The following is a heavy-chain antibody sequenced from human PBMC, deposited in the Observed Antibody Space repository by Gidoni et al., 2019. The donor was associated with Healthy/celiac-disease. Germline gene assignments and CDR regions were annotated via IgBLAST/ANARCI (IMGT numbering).Heavy chain of an antibody. V-gene: IGHV4-59*01. CDR2: IYYSGST. CDR3: ARGGVNYGDYEFDY. CDR1: GGSISSYY. D-gene: IGHD4-17*01. J-gene: IGHJ4*02. Sequence: QVQLQESGPGLVKPSETLSLTCTVSGGSISSYYWSWIRQPPGKGLEWIGYIYYSGSTNYNPSLKSRVTISVDTSKNQFSLKLSSVTAADTAVYYCARGGVNYGDYEFDYWGQGTLVTVSS.